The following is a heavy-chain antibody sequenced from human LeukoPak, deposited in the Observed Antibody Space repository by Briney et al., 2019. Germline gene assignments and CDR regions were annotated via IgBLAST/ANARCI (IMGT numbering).Heavy chain of an antibody. J-gene: IGHJ3*02. D-gene: IGHD4-17*01. CDR2: IYQRGST. CDR1: GGSISSSNW. V-gene: IGHV4-4*02. Sequence: SGTLSLTCAVSGGSISSSNWWSWVGQPPGKGLEWIGEIYQRGSTNYNPSLKSRVTIPVDKSKNQFSLKLSSVTAADTAMYYCARDQALTTVTTSDAFDIWGQGTMVTVSS. CDR3: ARDQALTTVTTSDAFDI.